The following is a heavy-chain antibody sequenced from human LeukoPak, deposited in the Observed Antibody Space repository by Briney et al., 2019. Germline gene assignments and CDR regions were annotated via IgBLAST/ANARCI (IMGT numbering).Heavy chain of an antibody. CDR1: GYTFSNFG. CDR2: ISGNNDNP. V-gene: IGHV1-18*01. Sequence: ASVKVSCKASGYTFSNFGISWVRQAPGQGLAWMGWISGNNDNPNYGQKFQGRFTVTTDSSTSTAYMELRNLRSDDTAVYYCARDGTSTDDYWGQGTLVTVSS. CDR3: ARDGTSTDDY. D-gene: IGHD2-2*01. J-gene: IGHJ4*02.